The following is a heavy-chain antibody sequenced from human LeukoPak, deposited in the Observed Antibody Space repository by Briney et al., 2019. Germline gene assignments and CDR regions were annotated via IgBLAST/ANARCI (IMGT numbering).Heavy chain of an antibody. CDR2: INSDGSST. J-gene: IGHJ4*02. D-gene: IGHD3-10*01. Sequence: GGSLRLSCAASGFTFSSYWMHWVRQAPGKGLVWVSRINSDGSSTSYADSVKGRFTISRDNAKNTLYLQMNSLRAEDTAVCYCARVPLWFGEAYFDYWGQGTLVTVSS. V-gene: IGHV3-74*01. CDR3: ARVPLWFGEAYFDY. CDR1: GFTFSSYW.